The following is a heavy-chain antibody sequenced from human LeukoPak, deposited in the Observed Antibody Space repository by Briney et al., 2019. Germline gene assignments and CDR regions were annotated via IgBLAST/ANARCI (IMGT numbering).Heavy chain of an antibody. Sequence: GASVNVSCKASGYTFPSYGISLVRQAPGQGFEWMGWISAYNGNTNYAQKLQGRVTMTTDTSTSTAYMELRSLRSDDTAVYYCARGGYCSGGSCYALVPFDYWGQGTLVTVSS. CDR3: ARGGYCSGGSCYALVPFDY. V-gene: IGHV1-18*01. CDR1: GYTFPSYG. J-gene: IGHJ4*02. D-gene: IGHD2-15*01. CDR2: ISAYNGNT.